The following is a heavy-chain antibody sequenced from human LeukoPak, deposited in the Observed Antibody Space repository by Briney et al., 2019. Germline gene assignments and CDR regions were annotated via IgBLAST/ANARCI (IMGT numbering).Heavy chain of an antibody. D-gene: IGHD6-13*01. CDR1: GYSFSSGYY. Sequence: SETLSLTCTVSGYSFSSGYYWGWIRQPPGKGLEWIGNIYPTGRTYYNPSLKSRVTISVDTSKNQFSLKVSSVSAADTAVYYCARAYSSSWYWNWFDPWGQGTLVTVSS. V-gene: IGHV4-38-2*02. CDR3: ARAYSSSWYWNWFDP. CDR2: IYPTGRT. J-gene: IGHJ5*02.